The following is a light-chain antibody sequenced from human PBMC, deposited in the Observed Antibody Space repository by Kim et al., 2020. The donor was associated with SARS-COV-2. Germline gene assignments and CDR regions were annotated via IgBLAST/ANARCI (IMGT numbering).Light chain of an antibody. CDR1: QSVYSNY. V-gene: IGKV3-20*01. Sequence: EVVLTQSPGTLSLSPGDRATLSCMASQSVYSNYLAWYQQKPGQAPRLLIYAASSRATGIPDRFSGSGSGTDFTLTIRGLQPEDFAVYYCQQYGTSWTFGQGTKVDIK. CDR3: QQYGTSWT. CDR2: AAS. J-gene: IGKJ1*01.